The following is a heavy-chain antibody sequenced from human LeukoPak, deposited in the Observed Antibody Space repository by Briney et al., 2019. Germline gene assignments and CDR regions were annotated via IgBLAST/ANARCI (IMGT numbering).Heavy chain of an antibody. Sequence: SQTLSLTCTFSVGSLTSYYWSWIRHPPAKGLEWIGYIYYSGTTNYNPSLKSRVTISVAPSKNQFSLQLRSVTAADPAVYYFASTDRYYYDSSGYLMPFDYWGQGTLVTVSS. J-gene: IGHJ4*02. D-gene: IGHD3-22*01. CDR1: VGSLTSYY. CDR3: ASTDRYYYDSSGYLMPFDY. CDR2: IYYSGTT. V-gene: IGHV4-59*08.